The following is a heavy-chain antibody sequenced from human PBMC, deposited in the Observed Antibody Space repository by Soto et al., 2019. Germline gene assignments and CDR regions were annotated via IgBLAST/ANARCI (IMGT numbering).Heavy chain of an antibody. V-gene: IGHV1-46*02. CDR1: GYNFNQYY. D-gene: IGHD1-26*01. Sequence: QVQLMQSGAEVRKPGASVRLSCETSGYNFNQYYIHWVRQAPGQGLEWMGIINLRGGTTEYAHKFRGRVTVTGVSSTKTAYMELRSLRSEDTAMYFCARGPEDSDVPRWDYWGQGTLVTVSS. J-gene: IGHJ4*02. CDR3: ARGPEDSDVPRWDY. CDR2: INLRGGTT.